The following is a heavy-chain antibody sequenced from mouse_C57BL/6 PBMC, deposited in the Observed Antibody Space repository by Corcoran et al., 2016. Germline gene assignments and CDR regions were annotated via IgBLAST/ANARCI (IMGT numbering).Heavy chain of an antibody. CDR1: GYTFTDYY. Sequence: EVQLQQSGPELVKPGASVKISCKASGYTFTDYYMNWVKQSHGKSLEWIGDINPNNGGTSYNQKFKGKATLTVDKSSSTAYMELRSLTSEDSAVYYCARGSVVANYYAMDYWGQGTSVTVSS. D-gene: IGHD1-1*01. CDR3: ARGSVVANYYAMDY. V-gene: IGHV1-26*01. CDR2: INPNNGGT. J-gene: IGHJ4*01.